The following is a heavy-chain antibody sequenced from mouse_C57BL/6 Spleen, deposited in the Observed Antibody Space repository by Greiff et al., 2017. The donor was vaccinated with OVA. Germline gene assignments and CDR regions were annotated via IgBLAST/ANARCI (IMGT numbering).Heavy chain of an antibody. J-gene: IGHJ2*01. CDR3: ARPAITTVVPLDY. CDR1: GYTFTDHT. D-gene: IGHD1-1*01. V-gene: IGHV1-78*01. Sequence: VKVVESDAELVKPGASVKISCKVSGYTFTDHTIHWMKQRPEQGLAWIGYIYPRDGSTKYNGKFKGKATLTADKSSSTAYMQLNSLTSEDSAVYFCARPAITTVVPLDYWGQGTTLTVSS. CDR2: IYPRDGST.